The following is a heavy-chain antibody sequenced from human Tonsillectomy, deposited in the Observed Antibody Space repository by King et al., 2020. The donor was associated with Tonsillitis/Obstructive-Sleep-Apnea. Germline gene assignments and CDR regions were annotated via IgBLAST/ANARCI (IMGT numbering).Heavy chain of an antibody. Sequence: LQLQESGPGLVKPSETLSLTCTVSGGSISRYFWSWIRQPPGKGLEWIGYMHYSGSTKYNPSLKSRVTISADTSKNQFSLKLNSVTAADTAVYYCARLSRDVVLPAARFDPWGQGTLVTVSS. V-gene: IGHV4-59*01. J-gene: IGHJ5*02. CDR1: GGSISRYF. CDR3: ARLSRDVVLPAARFDP. D-gene: IGHD2-2*01. CDR2: MHYSGST.